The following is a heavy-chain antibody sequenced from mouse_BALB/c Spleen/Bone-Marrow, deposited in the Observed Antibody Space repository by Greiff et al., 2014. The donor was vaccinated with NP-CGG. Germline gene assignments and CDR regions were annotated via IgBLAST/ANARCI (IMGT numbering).Heavy chain of an antibody. CDR3: ARHYYGSSYLDY. CDR1: GFTFSSYT. D-gene: IGHD1-1*01. J-gene: IGHJ2*01. CDR2: ISNGGGST. V-gene: IGHV5-12-2*01. Sequence: EVKVEESGGGLVQPGGSLKLSCAASGFTFSSYTMSWVRQTPEKRLEWVAYISNGGGSTYYPDTVKGRFTISRDNAKNTLYLQMSSLKSEDTAMYYCARHYYGSSYLDYWGQGTTLTVSS.